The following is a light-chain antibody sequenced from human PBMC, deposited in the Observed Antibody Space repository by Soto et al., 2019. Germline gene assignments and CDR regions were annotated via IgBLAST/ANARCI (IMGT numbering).Light chain of an antibody. CDR1: QSIGNY. V-gene: IGKV1-39*01. CDR3: QQYSNYPLT. CDR2: AAS. J-gene: IGKJ4*01. Sequence: DIQMTQSPSSLSASVGDRVTITCRASQSIGNYLNWYQQKPGKAPNLLIYAASSLHSGVPSRFSGSGSGTDFSLTISNLQPEDFATYYCQQYSNYPLTFGGGTKVEI.